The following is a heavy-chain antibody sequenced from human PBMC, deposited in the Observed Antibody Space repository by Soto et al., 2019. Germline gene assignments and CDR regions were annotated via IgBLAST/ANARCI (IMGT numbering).Heavy chain of an antibody. V-gene: IGHV3-15*07. CDR2: IKSKTDGGTT. CDR3: PTDSYITSVTTLLAY. J-gene: IGHJ4*01. D-gene: IGHD2-2*01. Sequence: GGSLRLSCAASGFTFSNAWINWVRQAPGKGLEWVGRIKSKTDGGTTDFAATVKGRFAISRDDSKNMVYLQMNSLKTEDTAVYYCPTDSYITSVTTLLAYWGHGTLVPVSS. CDR1: GFTFSNAW.